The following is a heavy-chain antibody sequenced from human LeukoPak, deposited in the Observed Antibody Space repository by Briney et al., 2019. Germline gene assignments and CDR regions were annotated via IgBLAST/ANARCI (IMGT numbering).Heavy chain of an antibody. Sequence: GSLRLSCAASGFPFSDYFMSWIRRAPGKGLEWISYISSSGITLYYAESVKGRFTISRDNAKNSLYLQMNSLRAEDTAVYYCARVYSWYGWFDPWGQGTLVTVSS. D-gene: IGHD6-13*01. V-gene: IGHV3-11*04. CDR1: GFPFSDYF. CDR2: ISSSGITL. J-gene: IGHJ5*02. CDR3: ARVYSWYGWFDP.